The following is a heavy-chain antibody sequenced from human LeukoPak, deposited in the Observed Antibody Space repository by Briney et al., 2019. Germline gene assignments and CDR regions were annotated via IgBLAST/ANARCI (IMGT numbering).Heavy chain of an antibody. J-gene: IGHJ4*02. Sequence: ASVKVSCKASVGTFTSYAISWVRQAPGQGLEWMGGIIPIFGTANYAQKFQGRVTITADESTSTAYMELSSLRSEDTAVYYCARDPRPFGYSYGTDYWGQGTLVTVSS. CDR1: VGTFTSYA. V-gene: IGHV1-69*13. CDR3: ARDPRPFGYSYGTDY. CDR2: IIPIFGTA. D-gene: IGHD5-18*01.